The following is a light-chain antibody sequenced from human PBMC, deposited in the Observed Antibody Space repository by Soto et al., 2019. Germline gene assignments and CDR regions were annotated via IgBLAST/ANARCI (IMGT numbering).Light chain of an antibody. V-gene: IGKV1-5*01. CDR2: DAS. J-gene: IGKJ1*01. CDR3: QQYNSYSPT. CDR1: QSISSW. Sequence: DIQMTQSPSTLTASVGDRVTITCRASQSISSWLAWYQQKPGKAPKLLIYDASSLESGVPSRFSGSGSGTEFTLTISSLKPDNFATYYCQQYNSYSPTFGQGTKVDNK.